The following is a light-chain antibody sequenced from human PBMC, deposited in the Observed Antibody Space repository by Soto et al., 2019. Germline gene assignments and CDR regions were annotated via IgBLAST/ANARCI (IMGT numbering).Light chain of an antibody. Sequence: TVLTRSPGTQYFYPRERSTLSCMISQSVSNNLAWYQKKPGQAARLLVYDASTRATGIPARFSGSGSGTEFTLTISSLESGDFAVYYCQQYKQWPPITFGQGTRLEIK. CDR3: QQYKQWPPIT. CDR1: QSVSNN. J-gene: IGKJ5*01. V-gene: IGKV3D-15*01. CDR2: DAS.